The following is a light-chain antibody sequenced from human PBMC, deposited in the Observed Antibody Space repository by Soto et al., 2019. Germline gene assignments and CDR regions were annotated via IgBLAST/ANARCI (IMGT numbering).Light chain of an antibody. V-gene: IGLV2-23*02. Sequence: LTQPASVSGSPGQSITISCTGTSSNVGSYKLVSWYQQHPGKAPKLMIFEVNKRPLGISNRFSGSKSGNTASLTISGLKVEDEADYYCCSSGGSPTYVFGTGTKVTVL. CDR2: EVN. J-gene: IGLJ1*01. CDR3: CSSGGSPTYV. CDR1: SSNVGSYKL.